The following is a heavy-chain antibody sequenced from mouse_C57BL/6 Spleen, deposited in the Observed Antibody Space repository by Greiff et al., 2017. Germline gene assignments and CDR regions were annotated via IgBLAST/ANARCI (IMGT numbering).Heavy chain of an antibody. CDR2: IWTGGGT. D-gene: IGHD1-1*01. CDR1: GFSLTSYA. Sequence: VQVVESGPGLVAPSQSLSITCTVSGFSLTSYAISWVRQPPGKGLEWLGVIWTGGGTNYNSALKSRLSISKDNSKSQVFLKMNSLQTDDTARYYCARAIYYGSSYYFDYWGQGTTLTVSS. V-gene: IGHV2-9-1*01. CDR3: ARAIYYGSSYYFDY. J-gene: IGHJ2*01.